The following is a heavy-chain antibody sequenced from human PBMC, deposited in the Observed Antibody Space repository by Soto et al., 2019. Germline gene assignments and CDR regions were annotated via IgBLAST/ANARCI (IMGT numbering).Heavy chain of an antibody. CDR3: ARVPDV. CDR1: GGSISDDTYY. V-gene: IGHV4-39*07. CDR2: IYYNGST. J-gene: IGHJ6*02. Sequence: SETLSLTCTVSGGSISDDTYYWGWIRQPPGKGLEWIGSIYYNGSTSYNPSLKSRVTMSVDRSKNQFSLKLSSVTAADTAVYYCARVPDVWGQGTTVTVSS.